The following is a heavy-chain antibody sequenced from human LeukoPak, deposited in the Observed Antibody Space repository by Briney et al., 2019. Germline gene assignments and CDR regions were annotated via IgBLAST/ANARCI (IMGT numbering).Heavy chain of an antibody. V-gene: IGHV3-23*01. J-gene: IGHJ5*02. CDR1: GFTFSNYA. CDR3: AKVQYYDFWSGPHGGNWFDP. CDR2: LSASGGAT. D-gene: IGHD3-3*01. Sequence: GGSLRLSCAASGFTFSNYAVTWVRQAPGKGLEWVSRLSASGGATFYADSVKGRFTISRDNSKNTLYLQMNSLRAEDTAVYYCAKVQYYDFWSGPHGGNWFDPWGQGTLVTVSS.